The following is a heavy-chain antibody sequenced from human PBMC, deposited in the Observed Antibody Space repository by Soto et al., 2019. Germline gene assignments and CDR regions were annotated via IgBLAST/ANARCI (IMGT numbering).Heavy chain of an antibody. Sequence: SETLSLTCAVYGGSFSGYYWSWIRQPPGKGLEWIGEINHSGSTNYNPSLKSRVTISVDTSKNQFSLKLSSVTAADTAVYYCARPGKYGYGSGSYYNVRDYYYYYGMDVWGQGTTVTVSS. CDR1: GGSFSGYY. V-gene: IGHV4-34*01. D-gene: IGHD3-10*01. CDR3: ARPGKYGYGSGSYYNVRDYYYYYGMDV. J-gene: IGHJ6*02. CDR2: INHSGST.